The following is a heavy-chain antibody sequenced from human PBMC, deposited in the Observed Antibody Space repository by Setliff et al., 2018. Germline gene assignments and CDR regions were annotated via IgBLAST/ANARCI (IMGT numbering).Heavy chain of an antibody. CDR3: ARGRAGHSGH. J-gene: IGHJ4*02. D-gene: IGHD6-19*01. Sequence: SSETLSLTCTVSGVSISSGGYYWSWIRQHPGKGLEWIGYIYYSGSTSYYNPSLKSRVTISVDTSKNQFSLKLSSVTAADTAVYYCARGRAGHSGHWGQGTLVTVSS. V-gene: IGHV4-31*03. CDR2: IYYSGSTS. CDR1: GVSISSGGYY.